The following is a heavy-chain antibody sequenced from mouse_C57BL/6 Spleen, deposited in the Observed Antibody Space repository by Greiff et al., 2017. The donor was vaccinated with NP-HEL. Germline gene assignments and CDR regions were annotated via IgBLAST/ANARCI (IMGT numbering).Heavy chain of an antibody. CDR3: ARWGTTVVATTDYYAMDY. Sequence: QVQLQQSGAELVKPGASVKISCKASGYAFSSYWMNWVKQRPGKGLEWIGQIYPGDGDTNYNGKFKGKATLTADKSSSTAYMQLSSLTSEDSAVYFCARWGTTVVATTDYYAMDYWGQGTSVTVSS. D-gene: IGHD1-1*01. CDR1: GYAFSSYW. CDR2: IYPGDGDT. V-gene: IGHV1-80*01. J-gene: IGHJ4*01.